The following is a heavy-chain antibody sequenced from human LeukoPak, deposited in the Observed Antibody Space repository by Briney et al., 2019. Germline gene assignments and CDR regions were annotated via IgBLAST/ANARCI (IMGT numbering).Heavy chain of an antibody. D-gene: IGHD5-18*01. CDR2: IYYSGST. J-gene: IGHJ4*02. Sequence: SETLSLTCTVSGGSISSSSYYWGWVRQPPGKGLEWIGSIYYSGSTYYNPSLKSRVPISVDTSKNQFSLKLSSVTAADTAVYYCARHLRIQLWVQGPSYFDYWGQGTLVTVSS. V-gene: IGHV4-39*01. CDR3: ARHLRIQLWVQGPSYFDY. CDR1: GGSISSSSYY.